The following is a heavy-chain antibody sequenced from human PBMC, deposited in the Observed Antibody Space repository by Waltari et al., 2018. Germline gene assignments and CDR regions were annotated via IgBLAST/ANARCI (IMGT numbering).Heavy chain of an antibody. V-gene: IGHV3-21*01. CDR1: GFTFSSYT. D-gene: IGHD2-21*02. CDR2: ISGTSYYI. J-gene: IGHJ3*01. CDR3: ARETEEAFDF. Sequence: EVQLVESGGGLVKPGGSLRLSCAASGFTFSSYTMNWVRKAPGKGLEWVSSISGTSYYIYHADSVKGRFTTSRDNAKNSVYLQMNSLRAEDTAVYYCARETEEAFDFWGRGTMVTVSS.